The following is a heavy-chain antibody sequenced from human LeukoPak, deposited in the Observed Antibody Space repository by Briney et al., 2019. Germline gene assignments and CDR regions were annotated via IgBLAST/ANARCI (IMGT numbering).Heavy chain of an antibody. CDR1: GFTFSSYS. J-gene: IGHJ6*02. V-gene: IGHV3-48*02. CDR2: ISSSSSTI. Sequence: PGGSLRLSCAASGFTFSSYSMNWVRQAPGKGLEWVSYISSSSSTIYYADSVKGRFTISRDNAKNSLYLQMNSLRDEDTAVYYCERDLELWFGELFGYYGMDVWGQGTTVTVSS. CDR3: ERDLELWFGELFGYYGMDV. D-gene: IGHD3-10*01.